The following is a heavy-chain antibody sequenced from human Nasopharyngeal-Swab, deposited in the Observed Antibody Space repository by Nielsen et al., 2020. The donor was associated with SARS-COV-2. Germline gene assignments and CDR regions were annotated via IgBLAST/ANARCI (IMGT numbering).Heavy chain of an antibody. CDR3: ADPPFSEY. V-gene: IGHV3-7*05. J-gene: IGHJ4*02. CDR1: GFTFSRYD. Sequence: GGSLRLSCAASGFTFSRYDMHWVRQAPGKGLEWVANIKRDGSQNWYADSVRGRFTISRDNSKSTLYLQMNSLRADDTALYYCADPPFSEYWGQGTLVTVSS. CDR2: IKRDGSQN.